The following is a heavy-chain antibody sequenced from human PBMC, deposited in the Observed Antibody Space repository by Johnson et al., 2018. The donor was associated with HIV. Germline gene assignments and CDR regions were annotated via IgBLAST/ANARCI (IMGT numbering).Heavy chain of an antibody. V-gene: IGHV3-15*01. CDR1: GFTFSNAW. Sequence: VQLVESGGGFVNPGGSLTLSCAASGFTFSNAWMSWVRQAPGKGLEWVGQIKSRTDGGTTDYGAPVKGRFTISRNDSKNTLYLQMNSLKTEDTALYYCTTDVPGGPYYNAFDIWGQGTMVTVSS. D-gene: IGHD1-26*01. CDR2: IKSRTDGGTT. J-gene: IGHJ3*02. CDR3: TTDVPGGPYYNAFDI.